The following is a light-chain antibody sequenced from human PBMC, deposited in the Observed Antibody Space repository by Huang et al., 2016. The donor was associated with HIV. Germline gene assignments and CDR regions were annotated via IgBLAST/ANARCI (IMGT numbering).Light chain of an antibody. Sequence: DIQMTQSPSSLSTSITDTVTITCQASHDISNSLNWYQHKPGKAPKLLIYEASNLETGVPSRFSGSGSGTEFTFTISDLQPEDIATYYCQQYADFPITFGQGTRLEIK. CDR3: QQYADFPIT. J-gene: IGKJ5*01. CDR1: HDISNS. V-gene: IGKV1-33*01. CDR2: EAS.